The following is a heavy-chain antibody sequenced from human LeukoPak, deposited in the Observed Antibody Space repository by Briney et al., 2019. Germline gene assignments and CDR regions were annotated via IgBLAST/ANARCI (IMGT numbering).Heavy chain of an antibody. D-gene: IGHD1-1*01. V-gene: IGHV3-23*01. CDR1: GLTFSSYA. CDR3: AKQSTGTAGYYFMDV. CDR2: ITGSGGST. Sequence: GGSLRLSCAASGLTFSSYAMSWVRQAPGKGLEWVSTITGSGGSTYYADSVKGRFTISRDNSQNTLYLQVNSLRAEDTAIYYCAKQSTGTAGYYFMDVWGKGTTVTVSS. J-gene: IGHJ6*03.